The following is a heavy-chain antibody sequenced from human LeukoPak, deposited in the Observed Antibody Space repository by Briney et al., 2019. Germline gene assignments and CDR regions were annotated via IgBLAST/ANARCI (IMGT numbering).Heavy chain of an antibody. V-gene: IGHV3-7*01. CDR2: IKQDGSEK. D-gene: IGHD5-12*01. CDR1: GFTFSDYY. CDR3: ASRGYSGYDYDYYYYMDV. Sequence: PGGSLRLSCAASGFTFSDYYMSWVRQAPGKGLEWVANIKQDGSEKYYVDSVKGRFTISRDNAKNSLYLQMNSLRAEDTAVYYCASRGYSGYDYDYYYYMDVWGKGTTVTVSS. J-gene: IGHJ6*03.